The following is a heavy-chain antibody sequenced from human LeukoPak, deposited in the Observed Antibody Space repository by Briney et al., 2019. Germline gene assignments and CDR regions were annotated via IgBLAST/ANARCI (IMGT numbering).Heavy chain of an antibody. V-gene: IGHV3-15*01. D-gene: IGHD3-10*01. CDR3: ATYNYGSFFYGTIRY. CDR2: IKSKTDGGTT. J-gene: IGHJ4*02. CDR1: GFTFSNAW. Sequence: GRFLRLSCAASGFTFSNAWMSWVRQAPGKGLEWVGRIKSKTDGGTTDYTAPVNGRFSISRDDSLNTLYLQMNTLKAEDTAVYYCATYNYGSFFYGTIRYWGQGTLVTVSS.